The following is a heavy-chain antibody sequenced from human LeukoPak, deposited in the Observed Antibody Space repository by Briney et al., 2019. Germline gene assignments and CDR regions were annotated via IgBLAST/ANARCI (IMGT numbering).Heavy chain of an antibody. CDR1: GYSFTGYY. J-gene: IGHJ4*02. CDR2: INPNSGGT. V-gene: IGHV1-2*02. D-gene: IGHD2-15*01. Sequence: ASVTVSCKASGYSFTGYYMHWVRQAPGQGLEWMGWINPNSGGTKYAQKFKGRVTMTRDTSISTAYMELSRLTSDDTAEYYCASTRDDNNLHATYYYYFVYWGQGTLVTVSS. CDR3: ASTRDDNNLHATYYYYFVY.